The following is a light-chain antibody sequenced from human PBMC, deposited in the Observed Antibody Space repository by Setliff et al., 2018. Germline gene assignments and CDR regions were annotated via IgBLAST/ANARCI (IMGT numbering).Light chain of an antibody. CDR3: ASYAGANTYVV. J-gene: IGLJ2*01. CDR1: SSDIGAYNY. CDR2: DVT. Sequence: QSALTQPASVCGSPGQSITISCTGASSDIGAYNYVSWYQQYPRQAPKLIIYDVTKRPSGGSYRLSGFKSGNTASLTVSGLQAGDEADYFFASYAGANTYVVFGGGTKVTVL. V-gene: IGLV2-14*03.